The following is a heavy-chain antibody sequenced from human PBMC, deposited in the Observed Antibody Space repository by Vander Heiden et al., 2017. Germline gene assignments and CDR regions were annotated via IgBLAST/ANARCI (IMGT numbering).Heavy chain of an antibody. V-gene: IGHV3-23*01. CDR2: ISNTGGTT. J-gene: IGHJ4*02. CDR3: AKATKYYYEGLDY. CDR1: GITFTSYA. D-gene: IGHD3-22*01. Sequence: EVQQLESAGGLVQPGGSLRLSCTVSGITFTSYAMTWVRQIQGKGLEWVSSISNTGGTTKYAESVKGRFTISRDNSKNSLYLQMNSLRAEDTAVYYCAKATKYYYEGLDYWGQGTLVTVSS.